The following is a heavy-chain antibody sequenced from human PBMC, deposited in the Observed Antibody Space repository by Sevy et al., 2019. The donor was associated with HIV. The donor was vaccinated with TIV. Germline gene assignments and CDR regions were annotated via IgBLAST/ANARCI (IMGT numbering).Heavy chain of an antibody. Sequence: GGSLRLSCAASGFTFSSYAMSWVRQAPGKGLEWVSTISGSGGSTYYADSVKGRFTISRDNSKNTLYLQMNSLRAEDTAVYYCAKVREAAWGVFDYWGQGTLVTVSS. V-gene: IGHV3-23*01. CDR3: AKVREAAWGVFDY. J-gene: IGHJ4*02. CDR1: GFTFSSYA. CDR2: ISGSGGST. D-gene: IGHD3-16*01.